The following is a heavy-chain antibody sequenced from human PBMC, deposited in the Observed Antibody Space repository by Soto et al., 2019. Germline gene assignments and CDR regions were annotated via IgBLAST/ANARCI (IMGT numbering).Heavy chain of an antibody. V-gene: IGHV3-33*01. CDR2: IWYDGSIK. CDR3: AREGSYGYFYYYMDV. Sequence: QVQLVESGGGVVQPGRSLRLSCAASGFTFSSYGMHWVRQVPGKGWEWVAVIWYDGSIKYYADSVKGRFTISRDNSKNTLYLQMNSLRAEDTAVYYCAREGSYGYFYYYMDVWGKGTTVTVSS. J-gene: IGHJ6*03. D-gene: IGHD5-18*01. CDR1: GFTFSSYG.